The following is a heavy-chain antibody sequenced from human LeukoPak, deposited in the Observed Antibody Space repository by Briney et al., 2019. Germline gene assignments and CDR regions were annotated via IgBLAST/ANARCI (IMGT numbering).Heavy chain of an antibody. J-gene: IGHJ4*02. Sequence: VASVKVSFKASGSPFTSYYMHWVRPAPGQGLAWMGIINPSGGSTSYAQKFQGRVTMTRDTSTSTVYMELSSLRSEDTAVYYCATSYGDLDYWGQGTLVTVSS. CDR3: ATSYGDLDY. D-gene: IGHD4-17*01. CDR1: GSPFTSYY. CDR2: INPSGGST. V-gene: IGHV1-46*01.